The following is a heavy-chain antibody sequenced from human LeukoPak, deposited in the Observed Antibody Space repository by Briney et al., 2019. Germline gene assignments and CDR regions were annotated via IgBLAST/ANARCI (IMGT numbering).Heavy chain of an antibody. D-gene: IGHD4-17*01. CDR2: VSYEGKYK. CDR1: GFTFGSYA. Sequence: PGGSLRLSCAASGFTFGSYAMHWLRQAPGKGLEWVAVVSYEGKYKDYGDSVKGRFTVSRDDSKNTVHLQMNSLRAEDTAVYYCARNWEGLRTGWFDPWGQGTLVTVSS. V-gene: IGHV3-30*04. CDR3: ARNWEGLRTGWFDP. J-gene: IGHJ5*02.